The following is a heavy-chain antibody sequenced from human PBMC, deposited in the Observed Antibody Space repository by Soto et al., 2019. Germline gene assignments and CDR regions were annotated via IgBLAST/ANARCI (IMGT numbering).Heavy chain of an antibody. D-gene: IGHD6-19*01. CDR3: ARLAIPGIAVGESRFGPWDY. V-gene: IGHV4-39*01. J-gene: IGHJ4*02. CDR2: IYYSGST. CDR1: GGSISSSSYY. Sequence: QLQLQESGPGLVKPSETLSLTCTVSGGSISSSSYYWGWIRQPPGKGLEWIGSIYYSGSTYYNPSLKSRVTISLDTSKNQFSLKLSSVTAADTAVYYCARLAIPGIAVGESRFGPWDYWGQGTLVTVSS.